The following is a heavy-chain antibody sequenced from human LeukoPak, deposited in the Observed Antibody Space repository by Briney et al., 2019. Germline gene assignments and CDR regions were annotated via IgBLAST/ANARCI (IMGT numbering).Heavy chain of an antibody. CDR1: GGSTSSGSYY. J-gene: IGHJ4*02. D-gene: IGHD3-22*01. CDR2: IYTSGST. Sequence: SETLSLTCTVSGGSTSSGSYYWRWIRQPAGKGLEWIGRIYTSGSTNYNPSLKSRVTISVDTSKNQFSLKLSSVTAADTAVYYCAREGYYDSSGYSLGYWGQGTLVTVSS. V-gene: IGHV4-61*02. CDR3: AREGYYDSSGYSLGY.